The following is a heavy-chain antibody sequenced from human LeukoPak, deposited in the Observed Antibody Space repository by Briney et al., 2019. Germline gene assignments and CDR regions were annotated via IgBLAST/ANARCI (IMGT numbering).Heavy chain of an antibody. CDR2: IHPRTGNP. CDR3: ARALDSLGGLSLPDY. CDR1: GYTFTGYY. J-gene: IGHJ4*02. V-gene: IGHV7-4-1*01. Sequence: ASVKVSCKASGYTFTGYYIHWVRQAPGQGLEFMGWIHPRTGNPSYAQGFSGRFVFSLDTSVTTTYLQIRDLKTEDTAVYFCARALDSLGGLSLPDYWGQGTLVTVSS. D-gene: IGHD3-16*02.